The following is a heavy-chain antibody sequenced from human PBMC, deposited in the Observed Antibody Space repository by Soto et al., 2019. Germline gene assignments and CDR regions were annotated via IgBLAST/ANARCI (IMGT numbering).Heavy chain of an antibody. CDR3: AKKVNSGPGSQYFDY. J-gene: IGHJ4*02. Sequence: LRLSCAASGFTFSSYSMSWVRQAPGKGLEWVSGFRTGGDDGTTYYADSVKGRFTISRDNSKSTLFLQMNSLRVEDTAIYYCAKKVNSGPGSQYFDYWGQGTLVTVSS. CDR2: FRTGGDDGTT. CDR1: GFTFSSYS. V-gene: IGHV3-23*01. D-gene: IGHD3-10*01.